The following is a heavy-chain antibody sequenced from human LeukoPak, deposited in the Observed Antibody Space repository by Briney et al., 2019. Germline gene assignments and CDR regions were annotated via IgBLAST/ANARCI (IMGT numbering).Heavy chain of an antibody. J-gene: IGHJ4*02. CDR1: GYTSTSYA. Sequence: ASVTVSCKASGYTSTSYAITWVRQAPGQGIEWMGWINPNRGGTNYAQRFLGRVTMTRDTSISAAYMELSRLRSDDTAVYYCARVHSSAWYYFDYWGQGTLVTVSS. CDR2: INPNRGGT. CDR3: ARVHSSAWYYFDY. D-gene: IGHD6-19*01. V-gene: IGHV1-2*02.